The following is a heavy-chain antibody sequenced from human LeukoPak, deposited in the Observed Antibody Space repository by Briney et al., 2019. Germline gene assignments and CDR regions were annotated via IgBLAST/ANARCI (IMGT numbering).Heavy chain of an antibody. V-gene: IGHV1-3*01. CDR1: GYTFTSYA. CDR3: ARDVPGMRAYYFDY. J-gene: IGHJ4*02. D-gene: IGHD6-13*01. CDR2: INAGNGNT. Sequence: ASVKVSCKASGYTFTSYAMHWVRQAPGQRLEWMGWINAGNGNTKYSQKFQGRVTITRDTSASTAYMELSSLRSEDTAVYYCARDVPGMRAYYFDYWGQGTLVTVSS.